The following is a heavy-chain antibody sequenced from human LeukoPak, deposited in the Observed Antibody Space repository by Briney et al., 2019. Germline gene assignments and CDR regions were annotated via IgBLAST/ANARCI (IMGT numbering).Heavy chain of an antibody. Sequence: SETLSLTCTVSGGSVSRGGYDSSWLRRPPGKGLEWFGYIYYSGSTNHNPSLKSRVTISVDTSKNQFSLKLSSVTAADTAVYYCARLSMVRGVYDAFDIWGQGTMVTVSS. CDR3: ARLSMVRGVYDAFDI. J-gene: IGHJ3*02. V-gene: IGHV4-61*08. CDR2: IYYSGST. CDR1: GGSVSRGGYD. D-gene: IGHD3-10*01.